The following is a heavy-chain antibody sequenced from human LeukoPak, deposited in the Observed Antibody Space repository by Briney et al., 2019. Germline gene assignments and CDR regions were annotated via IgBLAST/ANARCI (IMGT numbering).Heavy chain of an antibody. CDR2: ISSSGTTI. Sequence: VGSLPLSCAASGFTFSSYEMHWVRQAPGEGLEWVSYISSSGTTIYYADSVKGRFTISRDNAKNSLYLQMNSLRAEDTAVYHCARVRREYSECYLDYWGQGTLVTVSS. V-gene: IGHV3-48*03. D-gene: IGHD2-21*01. CDR1: GFTFSSYE. J-gene: IGHJ4*02. CDR3: ARVRREYSECYLDY.